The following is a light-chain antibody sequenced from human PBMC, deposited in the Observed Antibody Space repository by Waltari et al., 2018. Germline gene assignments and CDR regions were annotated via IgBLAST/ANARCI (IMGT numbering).Light chain of an antibody. V-gene: IGLV1-51*01. J-gene: IGLJ2*01. CDR3: GAWDSSLSAGV. CDR1: RSNMGNNY. Sequence: QSVLPQPPSVSAAPGQKVTTSCSGSRSNMGNNYVSWYQHLPGTAPNLLIYDNNQRPSGIPDRFSGSKSGTSATLGIAGLQTGDEADYYCGAWDSSLSAGVFGGGTKLTFL. CDR2: DNN.